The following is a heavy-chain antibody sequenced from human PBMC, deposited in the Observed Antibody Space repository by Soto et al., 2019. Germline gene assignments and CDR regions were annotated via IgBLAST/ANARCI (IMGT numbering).Heavy chain of an antibody. J-gene: IGHJ4*02. V-gene: IGHV3-23*01. CDR2: ISSTGRRT. CDR1: VLTFISYY. Sequence: GVSXRLSCSVSVLTFISYYIIWVRQAPGKGLEWVSQISSTGRRTKYADSVKGRLRISRDNSKNKLYMKMKSLKAEDTDIYYCEKEDRAYYDFWSWGQGTLVNV. D-gene: IGHD3-3*01. CDR3: EKEDRAYYDFWS.